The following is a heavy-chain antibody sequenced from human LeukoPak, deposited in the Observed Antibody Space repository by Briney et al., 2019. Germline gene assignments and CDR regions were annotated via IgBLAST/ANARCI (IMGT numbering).Heavy chain of an antibody. V-gene: IGHV3-33*01. D-gene: IGHD4-11*01. Sequence: GGSLRLSCAASGFIFSHHGMHWVRQAPGKGLEWVAVIWSDSTNRFYADSVKGRFTISRDNSQNTVFLQMNSLRVKDTAIYYCARDAQRGFDYSNSLKNRGHGTLVTVSS. J-gene: IGHJ4*01. CDR1: GFIFSHHG. CDR3: ARDAQRGFDYSNSLKN. CDR2: IWSDSTNR.